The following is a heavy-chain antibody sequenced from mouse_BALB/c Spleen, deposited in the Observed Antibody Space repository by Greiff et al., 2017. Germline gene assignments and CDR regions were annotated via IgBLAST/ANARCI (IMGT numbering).Heavy chain of an antibody. CDR2: ISSGGGST. V-gene: IGHV5-12-1*01. J-gene: IGHJ4*01. CDR1: GFTFSSYA. CDR3: ARANYYAMDY. Sequence: EVMLVESGGGLVKPGGSLKLSCAASGFTFSSYAMSWVRQTPEKRLEWVAYISSGGGSTYYPDTVKGRFTISRDNAKHTLYLQMSSLKSEDTAMYYCARANYYAMDYWGQGTSVTVSS.